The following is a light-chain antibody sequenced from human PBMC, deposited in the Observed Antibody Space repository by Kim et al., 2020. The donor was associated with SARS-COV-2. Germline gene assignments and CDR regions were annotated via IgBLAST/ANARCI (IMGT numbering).Light chain of an antibody. CDR2: NVS. CDR1: SSDVGDYDY. Sequence: SALTQPASVSGSPGQSITISCTGSSSDVGDYDYVSWYQQHPGKAPKLLIYNVSDRPSGVSNRFSGSKSGNTASLTISGLQAVDEADYYCSSYTTSSTLVLGGGTQMTV. J-gene: IGLJ2*01. CDR3: SSYTTSSTLV. V-gene: IGLV2-14*03.